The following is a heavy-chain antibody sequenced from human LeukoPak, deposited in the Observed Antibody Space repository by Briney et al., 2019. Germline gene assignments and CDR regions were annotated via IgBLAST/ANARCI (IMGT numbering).Heavy chain of an antibody. CDR1: GYSFTSYY. Sequence: ASVKVSCKASGYSFTSYYIHWVRQAPGQGLEWMGIINPSGGSTSYAQKFQGRVTMTRDTSTSTVYMELSSLRAEDTAEYFCARRGSAADFDYWGQGTLVTVSS. D-gene: IGHD2-2*01. V-gene: IGHV1-46*01. CDR2: INPSGGST. J-gene: IGHJ4*02. CDR3: ARRGSAADFDY.